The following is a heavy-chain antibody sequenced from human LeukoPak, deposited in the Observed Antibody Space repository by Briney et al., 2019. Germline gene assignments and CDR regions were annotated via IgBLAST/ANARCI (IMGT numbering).Heavy chain of an antibody. CDR3: ARGVVAGTFDY. CDR2: ISSSSSYI. J-gene: IGHJ4*02. D-gene: IGHD6-19*01. V-gene: IGHV3-21*01. Sequence: PGGSLRLSCVASGFTFSSYNMNWVRQAPGKGLEWVSSISSSSSYIYYADSVKGRFTISRDNAKNSLYLQMNSLRAEDTAVYYCARGVVAGTFDYWGQGTLVTVSS. CDR1: GFTFSSYN.